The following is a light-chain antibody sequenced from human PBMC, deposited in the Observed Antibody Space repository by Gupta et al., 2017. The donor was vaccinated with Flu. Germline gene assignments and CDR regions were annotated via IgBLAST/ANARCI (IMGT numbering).Light chain of an antibody. J-gene: IGKJ1*01. Sequence: EAVLTQSPGTLSLSPGERATLSCRASQSVNNYIAWYQQKPGQAPRLLIYDASNRAAGTPPRFSGSGSGTDFTLTISSLEPEDSAIYYCHQRSNWKRFGQGTKVEIK. CDR3: HQRSNWKR. CDR1: QSVNNY. CDR2: DAS. V-gene: IGKV3-11*01.